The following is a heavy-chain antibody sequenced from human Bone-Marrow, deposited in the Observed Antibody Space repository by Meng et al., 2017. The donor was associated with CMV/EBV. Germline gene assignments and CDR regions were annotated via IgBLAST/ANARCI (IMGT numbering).Heavy chain of an antibody. D-gene: IGHD6-13*01. V-gene: IGHV1-69*05. CDR2: LIPILGTA. CDR1: GGTFTSYA. J-gene: IGHJ6*02. Sequence: SVKVSCKASGGTFTSYAISWMRQAPGQGLEWMGGLIPILGTANYAQKFRGRVTITTDESTTTAYMELSSLRSEDTAVYYCARDLLYGSIAAAGTYYYYGMDVWGQGTTVTVSS. CDR3: ARDLLYGSIAAAGTYYYYGMDV.